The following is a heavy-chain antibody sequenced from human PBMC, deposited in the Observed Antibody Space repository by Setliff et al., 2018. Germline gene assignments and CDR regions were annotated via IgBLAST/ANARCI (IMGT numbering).Heavy chain of an antibody. CDR2: IYHRGST. D-gene: IGHD3-10*01. Sequence: SETLSLTCAVYGGSFSGYYWSWIRQPPGKGLEWIGEIYHRGSTNHNPSLKSRVTMSLDTSKNQFSLKLTSVTAADTAVYYCARLKGLWFGELGRYHYYYYGLDVWGQGTTVTVSS. CDR1: GGSFSGYY. CDR3: ARLKGLWFGELGRYHYYYYGLDV. V-gene: IGHV4-34*01. J-gene: IGHJ6*02.